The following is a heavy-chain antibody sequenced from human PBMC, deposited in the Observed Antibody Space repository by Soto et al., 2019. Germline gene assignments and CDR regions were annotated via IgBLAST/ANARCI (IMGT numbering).Heavy chain of an antibody. V-gene: IGHV4-30-2*01. J-gene: IGHJ4*02. Sequence: QLQLQESGSRLVKPSQTLSLTCAVSGVSISTTAYSWNWIRQPPGKGLEWIGYIFRSGSTYYNPSLKSRLTISVDGSNNQFSLTLASVTAADTAVYYCARGGDGLDYWGQGTLVTVSS. CDR2: IFRSGST. D-gene: IGHD3-10*01. CDR1: GVSISTTAYS. CDR3: ARGGDGLDY.